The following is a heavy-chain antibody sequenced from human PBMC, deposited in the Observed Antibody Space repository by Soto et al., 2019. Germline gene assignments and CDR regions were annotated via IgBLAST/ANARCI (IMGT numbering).Heavy chain of an antibody. V-gene: IGHV1-18*01. CDR1: GYIFVNYG. D-gene: IGHD3-16*01. Sequence: QVQLVQSGDEVKKPGASVKVSCKASGYIFVNYGIAWVRQAPGQGLEWMGWISPYTGNTHSATKVQGRLTMTTETSTRTAYMDLGSLTSDDTAVYYCVMVDNYVTPTPQDGWGQGTTVTVSS. CDR3: VMVDNYVTPTPQDG. CDR2: ISPYTGNT. J-gene: IGHJ6*02.